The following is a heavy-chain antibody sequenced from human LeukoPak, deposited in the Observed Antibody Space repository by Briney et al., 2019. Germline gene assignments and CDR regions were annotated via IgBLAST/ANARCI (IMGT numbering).Heavy chain of an antibody. V-gene: IGHV1-24*01. Sequence: ASVKVSCKVSGYTLTELSMHWVRQAPGKGLEWMGGFDPEDGETIYAQKFQGRVTMTEDTSTDTAYMELSSLRSEDTAVYYCAIAIMDTALFDYWGQGTLVTVSS. CDR1: GYTLTELS. D-gene: IGHD5-18*01. J-gene: IGHJ4*02. CDR2: FDPEDGET. CDR3: AIAIMDTALFDY.